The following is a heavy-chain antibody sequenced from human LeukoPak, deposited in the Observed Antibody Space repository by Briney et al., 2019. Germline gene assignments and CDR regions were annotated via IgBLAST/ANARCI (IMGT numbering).Heavy chain of an antibody. Sequence: PGGSLRLSCIASGFTFSSYSMNWIRQAPGKGLEWISYISSTSSFTNYADSVKGRFPISRDNAKNSLYLQMNSLRAEDTAVYYCARVKGSGWYEVDYWGQGTLVTVSS. CDR2: ISSTSSFT. V-gene: IGHV3-21*05. CDR1: GFTFSSYS. CDR3: ARVKGSGWYEVDY. D-gene: IGHD6-19*01. J-gene: IGHJ4*02.